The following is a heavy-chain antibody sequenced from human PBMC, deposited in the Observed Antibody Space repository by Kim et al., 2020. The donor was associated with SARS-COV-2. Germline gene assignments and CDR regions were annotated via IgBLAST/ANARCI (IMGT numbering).Heavy chain of an antibody. CDR1: GFTFSSYA. CDR3: AKIKPVEQQVVLAPVDY. J-gene: IGHJ4*02. CDR2: ISAGADST. Sequence: GGSLRLSCAASGFTFSSYAMSWVHQAPGKGLEWVSSISAGADSTYYADSVKGRFTISRDNSKNTLYLKMNSLRAEDTAVYYCAKIKPVEQQVVLAPVDYWGQGTLVTVSS. D-gene: IGHD6-13*01. V-gene: IGHV3-23*01.